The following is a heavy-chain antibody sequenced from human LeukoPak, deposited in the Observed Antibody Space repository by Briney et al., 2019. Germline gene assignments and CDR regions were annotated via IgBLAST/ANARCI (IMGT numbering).Heavy chain of an antibody. Sequence: GGSLRLSCAASGFTFSSYSMNWVRQAPGKGLEWVSAISGSGGSTYYADSVKGRFTISRDNSKNTLYLQMNSLRAEDTAVYYCAKGYSSSWYGFSRWFDPWGQGTLVTVSS. D-gene: IGHD6-13*01. CDR3: AKGYSSSWYGFSRWFDP. J-gene: IGHJ5*02. V-gene: IGHV3-23*01. CDR2: ISGSGGST. CDR1: GFTFSSYS.